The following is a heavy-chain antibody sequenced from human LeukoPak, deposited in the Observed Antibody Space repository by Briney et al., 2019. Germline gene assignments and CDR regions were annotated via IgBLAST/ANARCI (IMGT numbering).Heavy chain of an antibody. CDR1: GFTVSSNY. CDR2: IYTGEST. D-gene: IGHD1-26*01. Sequence: GGSLRLSCAASGFTVSSNYMSWVRQAPGKGLEWVSVIYTGESTYYADSVKGRFTISRDNSKNTLYLQMNSLRGEDTAIYYCAKDGRWELGGGNFDLWGRATLVTVSS. V-gene: IGHV3-53*01. CDR3: AKDGRWELGGGNFDL. J-gene: IGHJ2*01.